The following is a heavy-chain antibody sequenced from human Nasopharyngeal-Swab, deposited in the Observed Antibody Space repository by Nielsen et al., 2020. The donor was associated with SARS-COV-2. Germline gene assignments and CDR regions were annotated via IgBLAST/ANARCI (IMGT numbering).Heavy chain of an antibody. V-gene: IGHV3-30*18. Sequence: GESLKISCAASGFPFRHHGMHWVRQAPGKGLEWVGIITSGGRTQVYADSVVGRFTISRDDPENTLFLQMNSLRPEDTAVYYCAKESSTFYYDNWGQGTLVTVSS. CDR3: AKESSTFYYDN. J-gene: IGHJ4*02. CDR2: ITSGGRTQ. CDR1: GFPFRHHG.